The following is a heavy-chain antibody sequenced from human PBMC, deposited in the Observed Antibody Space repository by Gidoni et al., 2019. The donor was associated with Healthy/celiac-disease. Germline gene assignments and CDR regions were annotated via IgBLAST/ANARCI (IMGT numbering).Heavy chain of an antibody. V-gene: IGHV4-61*02. Sequence: QVQLQESGPGLVKPSQTLSLTCTVSGGSISSGSYYWSWIRQPAGKGLEWIGRIYTSGSTNYNPSLKSRVTISVDTSKNQFSLKLSSVTAADTAVYYCATFTAHTVTTRDYWGQGTLVTVSS. D-gene: IGHD4-17*01. CDR1: GGSISSGSYY. J-gene: IGHJ4*02. CDR2: IYTSGST. CDR3: ATFTAHTVTTRDY.